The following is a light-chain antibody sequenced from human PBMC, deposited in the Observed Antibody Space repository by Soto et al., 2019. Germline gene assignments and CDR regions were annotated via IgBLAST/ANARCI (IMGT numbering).Light chain of an antibody. CDR1: RSNIGSNT. V-gene: IGLV1-44*01. CDR3: AAWDDSVNGPV. CDR2: SNN. Sequence: QAVVTQPPSASGTPGQRVTLSCSGSRSNIGSNTVNWYQQLPGTAPKLLIDSNNQRPSGVPDRFSGSKSGTSASLAISGLQSEDEADYYCAAWDDSVNGPVFGRGTKLTVL. J-gene: IGLJ3*02.